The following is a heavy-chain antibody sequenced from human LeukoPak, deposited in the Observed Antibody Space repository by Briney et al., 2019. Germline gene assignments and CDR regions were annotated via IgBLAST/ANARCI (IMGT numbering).Heavy chain of an antibody. CDR2: IYSGGST. J-gene: IGHJ4*02. D-gene: IGHD3-22*01. CDR1: GFTVSSNY. CDR3: VRGDSRDY. V-gene: IGHV3-53*01. Sequence: GGSLRLSCAASGFTVSSNYMSWVRQAPGKGLEWVSVIYSGGSTYYADSVKGRFTISTDNAKNSLYLQLNSLRAEDTAVYYCVRGDSRDYWGQGTLITVSS.